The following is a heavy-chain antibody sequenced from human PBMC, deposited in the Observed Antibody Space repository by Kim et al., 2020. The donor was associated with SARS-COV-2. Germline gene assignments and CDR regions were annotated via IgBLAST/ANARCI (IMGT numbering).Heavy chain of an antibody. CDR3: ARDLPGFFGPFVY. V-gene: IGHV3-23*01. CDR2: ISSGGGAT. CDR1: GFTFSTYA. J-gene: IGHJ4*02. D-gene: IGHD3-16*01. Sequence: GGSLRLSCAASGFTFSTYAMTWVRQAPGKGLDWFSTISSGGGATYYSDSVKGRFTISRDNSKNTLYLQMNSLRAEETAVYCFARDLPGFFGPFVYWGQGALV.